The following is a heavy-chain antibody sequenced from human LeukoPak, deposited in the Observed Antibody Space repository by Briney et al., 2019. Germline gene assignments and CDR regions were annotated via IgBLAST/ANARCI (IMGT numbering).Heavy chain of an antibody. Sequence: GGSLRLSCAASGFKFSKYWVAWVRQAPGRGLEWVAKIKEEGNEESYVDSVEGRFIISRDNAKNSLYLQMNSLRVEDTAVYYCARMFDCWGQGTLVTVSS. CDR1: GFKFSKYW. J-gene: IGHJ4*02. CDR2: IKEEGNEE. V-gene: IGHV3-7*01. CDR3: ARMFDC.